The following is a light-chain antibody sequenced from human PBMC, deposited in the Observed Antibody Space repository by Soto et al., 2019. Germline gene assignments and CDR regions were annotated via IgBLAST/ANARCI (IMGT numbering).Light chain of an antibody. CDR1: QSVSSY. CDR3: QQRNT. V-gene: IGKV3-11*01. CDR2: DAS. Sequence: EIVLTQSPATLSLSPGERATLSCRASQSVSSYLAWYQQKPGQSPRILIYDASNRANGIPARFSVSGSGTDFPLTISSLAPEAFAVYYCQQRNTFGQGTKLEIK. J-gene: IGKJ2*01.